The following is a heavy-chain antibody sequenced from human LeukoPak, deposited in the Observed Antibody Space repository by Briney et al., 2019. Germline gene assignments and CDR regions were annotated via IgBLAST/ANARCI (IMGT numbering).Heavy chain of an antibody. J-gene: IGHJ5*02. CDR1: GFTFSSYA. D-gene: IGHD3-9*01. CDR2: ISYDGSNK. V-gene: IGHV3-30*01. Sequence: PGGSLRLSCAASGFTFSSYAMHWVRQAPGKGLEWVAVISYDGSNKYYADSVKGRFTISRDNAKNSLYLQMNSLRAEDTALYYCAKAGGYDILTGYSPPGFDPWGQGTLVTVSS. CDR3: AKAGGYDILTGYSPPGFDP.